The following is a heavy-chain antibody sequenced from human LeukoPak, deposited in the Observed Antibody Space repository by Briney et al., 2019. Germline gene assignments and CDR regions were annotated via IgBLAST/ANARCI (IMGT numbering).Heavy chain of an antibody. CDR2: IIPIFGTA. Sequence: GSSVKVSCKASGGTFSSYTISWVRQAPGQGLEWMGGIIPIFGTANYAQKFQGRVTITADESTSTAYMELSSLRSEDTAVYYCAAGDDSSGYYEFAYWGQGTLVTVSS. V-gene: IGHV1-69*01. J-gene: IGHJ4*02. D-gene: IGHD3-22*01. CDR1: GGTFSSYT. CDR3: AAGDDSSGYYEFAY.